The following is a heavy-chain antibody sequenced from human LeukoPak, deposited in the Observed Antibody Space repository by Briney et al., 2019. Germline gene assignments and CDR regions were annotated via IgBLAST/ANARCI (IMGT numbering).Heavy chain of an antibody. J-gene: IGHJ4*02. V-gene: IGHV3-15*01. CDR1: GFIFNTYW. CDR3: TTPLKGD. CDR2: IKSKTDGGTT. Sequence: GGSLRLSCAASGFIFNTYWMTWVRQAPGKGLEWVGRIKSKTDGGTTDYAAPVKGRFTISRHDSKNTLYLQMNSLKTEDTAVYYCTTPLKGDWGQGTLVTVSS.